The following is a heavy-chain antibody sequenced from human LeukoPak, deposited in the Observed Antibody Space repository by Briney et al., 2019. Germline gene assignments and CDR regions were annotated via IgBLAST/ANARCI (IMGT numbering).Heavy chain of an antibody. V-gene: IGHV4-39*07. CDR3: SRESGPFSPFGF. J-gene: IGHJ4*02. CDR2: IYYSGST. Sequence: SETLSLTCTVSGGSINSSYYYWGWIRQPPGKGLKWIGSIYYSGSTYYNPSLRSRLTMSLDESKNQVSLNLTSVTAADTAVYYCSRESGPFSPFGFWGRGTLVSVHS. D-gene: IGHD1-26*01. CDR1: GGSINSSYYY.